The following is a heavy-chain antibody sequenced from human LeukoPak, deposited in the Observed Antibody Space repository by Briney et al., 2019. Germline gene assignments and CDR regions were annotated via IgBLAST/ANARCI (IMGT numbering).Heavy chain of an antibody. CDR3: ARDNWNYVGYYCYGMDV. J-gene: IGHJ6*02. D-gene: IGHD1-7*01. V-gene: IGHV3-11*01. CDR2: ISSSGSTI. Sequence: GGSLRLSCAASGFTFSDYYMSWIRQAPGKGLEWVSYISSSGSTIYYADSVKGRFTISRDNAKNSLYLQMNSLRAEDTAVYYCARDNWNYVGYYCYGMDVWGQGTTVTVSS. CDR1: GFTFSDYY.